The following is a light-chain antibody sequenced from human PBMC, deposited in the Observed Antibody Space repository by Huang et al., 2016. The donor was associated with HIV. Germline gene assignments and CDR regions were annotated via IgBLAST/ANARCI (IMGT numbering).Light chain of an antibody. CDR3: QQSARTPRT. Sequence: DIQITQSPSSLSASVGDTVIITCRASQNIKRYLNWYQQEPGKAPKLLISAASNLQSGVPYTFSGSGSGTDFTLTINSLQPKDSATYYCQQSARTPRTFGQGTKLEI. V-gene: IGKV1-39*01. J-gene: IGKJ2*01. CDR2: AAS. CDR1: QNIKRY.